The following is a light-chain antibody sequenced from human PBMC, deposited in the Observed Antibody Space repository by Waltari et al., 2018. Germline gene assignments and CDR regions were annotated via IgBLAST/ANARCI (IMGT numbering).Light chain of an antibody. CDR1: QSILYSSNDKNY. CDR3: QQYYRSRT. V-gene: IGKV4-1*01. J-gene: IGKJ1*01. Sequence: QSILYSSNDKNYLAWYQQKPGQPPKLLIYWASTRESGVPDRFSGSGSGTDFTLTISSLQAEDVAVYYCQQYYRSRTFGQGTKVEIK. CDR2: WAS.